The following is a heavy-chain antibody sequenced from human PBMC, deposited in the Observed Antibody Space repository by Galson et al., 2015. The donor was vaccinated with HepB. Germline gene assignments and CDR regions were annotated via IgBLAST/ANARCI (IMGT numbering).Heavy chain of an antibody. J-gene: IGHJ6*02. V-gene: IGHV3-30*18. CDR1: GFTFSSYG. D-gene: IGHD1-7*01. CDR2: ISYDGSNK. Sequence: SLRLSCAASGFTFSSYGMHWVRQAPGEGLEWVAVISYDGSNKYYADSVKGRFTISGDNSKNTLYLQMNSLRAEDTAVYYCAKAITGTWPYDYYYGMDVWGQGTTVTVSS. CDR3: AKAITGTWPYDYYYGMDV.